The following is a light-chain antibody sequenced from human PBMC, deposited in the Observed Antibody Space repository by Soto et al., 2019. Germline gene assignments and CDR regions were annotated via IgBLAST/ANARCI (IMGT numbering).Light chain of an antibody. J-gene: IGKJ4*01. CDR1: QSVSSK. Sequence: IVMTHSPATLSVSPGERATLSCRASQSVSSKLAWYQQKPGQAPRLLIYGASTRATGIPARFSGSGSGTDFTLTISSLQSEDFAVYYCQQYNNWPLTFGGGTKVDIK. CDR2: GAS. V-gene: IGKV3-15*01. CDR3: QQYNNWPLT.